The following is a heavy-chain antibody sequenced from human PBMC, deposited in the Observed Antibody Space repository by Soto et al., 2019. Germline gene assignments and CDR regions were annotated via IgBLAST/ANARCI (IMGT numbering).Heavy chain of an antibody. CDR1: GGSISSGGYY. V-gene: IGHV4-31*03. J-gene: IGHJ4*02. CDR3: ARWYSSSWYSKGGIDY. Sequence: VQLEESGPGLVKPSQTLSLTCTVSGGSISSGGYYCSWIRQHPGKGLEWIGYIYYSGSTYCNPSLKSRVTISVDTSKNQFSLKLSSVTAADTAVYYCARWYSSSWYSKGGIDYWGQGTLVTVSS. CDR2: IYYSGST. D-gene: IGHD6-13*01.